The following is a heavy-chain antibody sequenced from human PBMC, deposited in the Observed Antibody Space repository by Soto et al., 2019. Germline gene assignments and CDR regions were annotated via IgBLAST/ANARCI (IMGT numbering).Heavy chain of an antibody. CDR2: IIPIFGTA. V-gene: IGHV1-69*13. J-gene: IGHJ6*02. Sequence: SLKVCCNASGGTFSSYAISWVRQAPGQGLEWMGGIIPIFGTANYAKKFQGRVTITADESTSTAYMELSSLRSEDTAVYYCARNMRDYYDSSSDRVSYYGMXVWGQGTTVTVXS. CDR1: GGTFSSYA. CDR3: ARNMRDYYDSSSDRVSYYGMXV. D-gene: IGHD3-22*01.